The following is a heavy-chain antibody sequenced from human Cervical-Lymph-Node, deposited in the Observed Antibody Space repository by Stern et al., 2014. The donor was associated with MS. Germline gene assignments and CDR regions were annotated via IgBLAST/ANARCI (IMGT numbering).Heavy chain of an antibody. J-gene: IGHJ4*02. CDR1: GYRFTTHA. CDR3: ARDFNWDFNDF. V-gene: IGHV7-4-1*01. Sequence: QVNLVESGPELKMPGASVKVSCKASGYRFTTHAMSWVRQAPGQGLAWIGRINMFSGTPTAAQDLPGRFVLSFDTSVHTAYHPIDSLEADDTGMYYCARDFNWDFNDFWGQGTLVTVSS. CDR2: INMFSGTP. D-gene: IGHD1-7*01.